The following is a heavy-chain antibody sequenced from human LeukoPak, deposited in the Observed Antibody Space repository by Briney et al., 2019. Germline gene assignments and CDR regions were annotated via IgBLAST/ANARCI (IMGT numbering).Heavy chain of an antibody. CDR2: IWYDGSNK. V-gene: IGHV3-33*01. J-gene: IGHJ4*02. CDR3: ARGPNSNWSGLDF. D-gene: IGHD6-6*01. CDR1: GFTFSSYG. Sequence: GGSLRLSCAASGFTFSSYGMHWVRQAPGKGLEWVAVIWYDGSNKYYADSVKGRFTISRDNSKNTLYLQMNSLRAEDTAVYYCARGPNSNWSGLDFWGQGTLLTVSS.